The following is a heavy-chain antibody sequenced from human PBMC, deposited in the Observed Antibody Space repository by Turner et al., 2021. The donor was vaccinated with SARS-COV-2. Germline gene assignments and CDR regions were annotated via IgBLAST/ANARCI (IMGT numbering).Heavy chain of an antibody. D-gene: IGHD6-13*01. J-gene: IGHJ5*02. CDR2: INPIFGIA. V-gene: IGHV1-69*17. CDR1: GGPFSSYA. Sequence: QVQLVQSGAEVMKPGSSVKVSCKASGGPFSSYATSWGRQAPGQGLGWMGGINPIFGIANFEQTFQSRGTITADKSTSTAYMELSSLRSEEAAVYYCAGLYQGIAAAAISWFDPWGQGTLVTVSS. CDR3: AGLYQGIAAAAISWFDP.